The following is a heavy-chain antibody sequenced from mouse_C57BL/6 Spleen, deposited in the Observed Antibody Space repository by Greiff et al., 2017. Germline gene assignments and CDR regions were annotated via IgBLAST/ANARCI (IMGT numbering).Heavy chain of an antibody. V-gene: IGHV1-39*01. D-gene: IGHD2-1*01. J-gene: IGHJ4*01. CDR3: ARGRGKGSYAMDY. CDR2: INPNYGTT. CDR1: GYSFTDSN. Sequence: VQLQQPGPELVKPGASVKISCKASGYSFTDSNMNWVKQSNGKSLEWIGVINPNYGTTSYNQKFKGKATLTVDQSSSTAYMQLNSLTSEDSAVYYWARGRGKGSYAMDYWGQGTSVTVSS.